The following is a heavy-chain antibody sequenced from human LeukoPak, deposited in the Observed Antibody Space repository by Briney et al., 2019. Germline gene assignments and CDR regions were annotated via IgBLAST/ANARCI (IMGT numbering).Heavy chain of an antibody. CDR2: INTNSGGT. CDR3: AAVAGLGNAFDI. Sequence: ASVTVSFTASGYTFTVYYMHWVGQAPGQGIEWMGWINTNSGGTNYAQKFQGRGTMTRHTSISTAYMELSRLRSDDTAVYYCAAVAGLGNAFDIWGQGTMVTVSS. V-gene: IGHV1-2*02. J-gene: IGHJ3*02. D-gene: IGHD6-19*01. CDR1: GYTFTVYY.